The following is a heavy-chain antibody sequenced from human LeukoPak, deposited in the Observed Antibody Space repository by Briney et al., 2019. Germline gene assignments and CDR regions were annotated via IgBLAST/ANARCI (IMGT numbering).Heavy chain of an antibody. CDR1: GYTFTGYY. V-gene: IGHV1-2*02. Sequence: GASVKVSCKASGYTFTGYYMHWVRQAPGQGLEWMGWINPNSGGTNYAQKFQGRVTMTRDTSISTAYMELSRLRSDDTAVYYCARGYQVLSSGSYYFDVWGQGTLVTVSS. CDR3: ARGYQVLSSGSYYFDV. CDR2: INPNSGGT. D-gene: IGHD2-2*01. J-gene: IGHJ4*02.